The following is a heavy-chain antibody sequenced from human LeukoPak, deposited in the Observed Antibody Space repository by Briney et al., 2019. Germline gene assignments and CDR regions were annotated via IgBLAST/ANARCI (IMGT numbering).Heavy chain of an antibody. V-gene: IGHV3-74*01. CDR3: VRGLGSGYSYAYGVY. Sequence: GGSLRLSCKASGFTFSSYWMHWVRQIPGKGLAWVSRINGDGSDTNFADSVKGRFTISRDNAKNTLYLQMNSLRAEDTAVYYCVRGLGSGYSYAYGVYWGQGTLVTVSS. D-gene: IGHD5-18*01. CDR1: GFTFSSYW. CDR2: INGDGSDT. J-gene: IGHJ4*02.